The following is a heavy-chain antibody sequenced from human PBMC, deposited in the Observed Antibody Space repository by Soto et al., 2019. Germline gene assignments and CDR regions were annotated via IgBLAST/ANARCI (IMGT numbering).Heavy chain of an antibody. CDR3: AIWGYYDSGDYLTLDY. D-gene: IGHD3-22*01. V-gene: IGHV3-48*02. J-gene: IGHJ4*02. CDR2: ISSGGNTR. Sequence: EVQLVESGGGLVQPGGSLRLSCTASRITFSNYSMNWVRQAPGKGLEWLSHISSGGNTRYYADSVKGRFTISRDNAKSSLYLQMNGLRDEDTAVYYCAIWGYYDSGDYLTLDYWGQGNLVTVSS. CDR1: RITFSNYS.